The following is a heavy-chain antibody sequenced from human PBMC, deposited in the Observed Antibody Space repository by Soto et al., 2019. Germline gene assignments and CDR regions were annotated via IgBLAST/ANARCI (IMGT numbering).Heavy chain of an antibody. CDR1: GFTFSNFW. J-gene: IGHJ4*02. CDR2: INPDGSEK. Sequence: GSLRLSCAASGFTFSNFWMDWVRQAPGKGLEWVANINPDGSEKHYVDSVRGRFTISRDNAQNSLYLHMSRLTAEDSALYYCSRSLDSWGQGTRVTVSS. CDR3: SRSLDS. V-gene: IGHV3-7*01.